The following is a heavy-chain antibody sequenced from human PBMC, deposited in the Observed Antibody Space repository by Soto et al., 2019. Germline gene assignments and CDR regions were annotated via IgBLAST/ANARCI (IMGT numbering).Heavy chain of an antibody. CDR2: IKAGNGDI. J-gene: IGHJ4*02. Sequence: ASVKVSCKASGYSFTSPATHWVRQAPGQRLEWMGWIKAGNGDIKYSQKFQGRVTFTTYTSANTAYMELSSMRSEDTAVYYCATYVGYSNTCLSHWGQGTLVTVSS. CDR1: GYSFTSPA. V-gene: IGHV1-3*01. D-gene: IGHD6-13*01. CDR3: ATYVGYSNTCLSH.